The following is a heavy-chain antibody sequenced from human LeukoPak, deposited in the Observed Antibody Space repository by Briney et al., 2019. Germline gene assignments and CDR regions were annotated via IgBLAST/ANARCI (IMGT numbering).Heavy chain of an antibody. D-gene: IGHD2-21*02. CDR3: ARAPIVVVTEQLDY. CDR1: GYTFTSYG. V-gene: IGHV1-18*01. Sequence: ASVKVSCKASGYTFTSYGISWVRQAPGQGLEWMGWISAYNGNTNYAQKLQGRVTMTKDTSTSTAYMELRSLRSDDTAVYYCARAPIVVVTEQLDYWGQGTLVTVSS. CDR2: ISAYNGNT. J-gene: IGHJ4*02.